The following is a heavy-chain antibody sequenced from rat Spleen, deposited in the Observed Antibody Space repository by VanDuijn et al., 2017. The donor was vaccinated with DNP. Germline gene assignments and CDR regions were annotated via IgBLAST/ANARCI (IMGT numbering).Heavy chain of an antibody. Sequence: EVKLVESGGGLVQPGRSLKLSCAASGFNFNDYWMGWVRQTPGKGLEWIGEINTDSTIINYTPSLKDKISFSRDNAQSILYLQMSDLGSEDTGIYYCVTRGEPYDNWFAYWGRGTLVTVSS. J-gene: IGHJ3*01. V-gene: IGHV4-2*01. CDR1: GFNFNDYW. CDR3: VTRGEPYDNWFAY. D-gene: IGHD1-11*01. CDR2: INTDSTII.